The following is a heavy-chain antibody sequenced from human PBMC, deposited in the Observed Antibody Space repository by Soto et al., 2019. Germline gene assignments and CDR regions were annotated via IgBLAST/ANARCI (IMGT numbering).Heavy chain of an antibody. CDR2: ISSSRGYT. CDR3: ARGRSLNTNMDY. D-gene: IGHD2-15*01. CDR1: GFTFSSYS. Sequence: EVQLVESGGGLVKPGGSLRPSCAASGFTFSSYSMNWVRQAPGKGLEWVSSISSSRGYTSYADSVKGRFTISRDNAKNSLYLQIDSLRAEDTAVYYCARGRSLNTNMDYWGQGALVTVSS. J-gene: IGHJ4*02. V-gene: IGHV3-21*01.